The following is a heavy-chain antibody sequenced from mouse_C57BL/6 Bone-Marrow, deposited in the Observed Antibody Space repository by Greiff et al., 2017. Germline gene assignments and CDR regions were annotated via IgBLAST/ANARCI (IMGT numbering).Heavy chain of an antibody. CDR1: GYSFTDYN. D-gene: IGHD2-4*01. Sequence: VHVKQSGPELVKPGASVKISCKASGYSFTDYNMNWVKQSNGKSLEWIGVINPNYGTTSYNQKFKGKATLTVDQSSSTAYMQLNSLTSEDSAVYYCARPYDYDVLWYFDVWGTGTTVTVSS. CDR2: INPNYGTT. V-gene: IGHV1-39*01. J-gene: IGHJ1*03. CDR3: ARPYDYDVLWYFDV.